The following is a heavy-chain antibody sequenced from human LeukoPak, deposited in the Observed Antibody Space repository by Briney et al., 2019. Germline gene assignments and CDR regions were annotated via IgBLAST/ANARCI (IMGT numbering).Heavy chain of an antibody. J-gene: IGHJ4*02. V-gene: IGHV3-11*01. Sequence: PGGSLRLSCAASGFTFSDYYMSWIRQAPGKGLEWVSYISSSGSTIYYVDSVKGGFTISRDNAKNSLYLQMNSLRGEDTAVYYCARDVAEKAAAGTNYFDYWGQGTLVTVSS. CDR3: ARDVAEKAAAGTNYFDY. D-gene: IGHD6-13*01. CDR1: GFTFSDYY. CDR2: ISSSGSTI.